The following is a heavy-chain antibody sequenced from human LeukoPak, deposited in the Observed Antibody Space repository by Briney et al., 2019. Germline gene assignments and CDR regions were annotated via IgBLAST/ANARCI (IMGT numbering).Heavy chain of an antibody. Sequence: PGGSLRLSCAASGFTFSSYGMHSVRQAPGRGLEWVAVISYDGSNKYYADSVNGRFTISRHSSKNTLYLQMNSLRAEDTAVYYCAKDFLRITMVRGVIITSAFDIWGQGTMVTVSS. J-gene: IGHJ3*02. D-gene: IGHD3-10*01. CDR3: AKDFLRITMVRGVIITSAFDI. CDR1: GFTFSSYG. V-gene: IGHV3-30*18. CDR2: ISYDGSNK.